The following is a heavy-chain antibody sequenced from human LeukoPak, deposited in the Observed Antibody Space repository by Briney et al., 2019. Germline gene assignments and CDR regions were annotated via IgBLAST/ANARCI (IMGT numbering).Heavy chain of an antibody. Sequence: GRSLRLSCAASGFTFSSYAMHWVRQAPGKGLEWVSVIWSDASNQNYADSVKGRFTISRDNSKNTLFLQMNSLTADDTAVYYCARDRASNSYFDYWGQGTLVTVSS. CDR3: ARDRASNSYFDY. D-gene: IGHD2-2*01. CDR1: GFTFSSYA. V-gene: IGHV3-33*08. J-gene: IGHJ4*02. CDR2: IWSDASNQ.